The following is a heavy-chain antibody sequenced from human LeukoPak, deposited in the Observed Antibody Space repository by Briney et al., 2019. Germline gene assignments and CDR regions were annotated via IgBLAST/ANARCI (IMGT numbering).Heavy chain of an antibody. D-gene: IGHD3/OR15-3a*01. J-gene: IGHJ6*02. CDR1: GGSISSRSYY. V-gene: IGHV4-39*01. Sequence: SETLSLTCTVSGGSISSRSYYWGWIRQPPGKGLEWIGSIYYTGSTYKSPSLKSRVTISVDTSKNQFSLKLSSVTAADTAVYYCARHGLVTPQRYYYYGMDVWGQGTTVTVSS. CDR2: IYYTGST. CDR3: ARHGLVTPQRYYYYGMDV.